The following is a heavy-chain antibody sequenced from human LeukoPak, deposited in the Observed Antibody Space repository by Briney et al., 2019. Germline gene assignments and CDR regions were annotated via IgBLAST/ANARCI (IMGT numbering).Heavy chain of an antibody. Sequence: GGSLRLSCAASGFTFSNAWMNWVRQAPGKGLEWVSYISSSGSTIYYADSVKGRFTTSRDNAKNSLYLQMNSLRAEDTAVYYCARDDTPLCGGDCFTDYWGQGTLVTVSS. D-gene: IGHD2-21*02. J-gene: IGHJ4*02. CDR3: ARDDTPLCGGDCFTDY. CDR2: ISSSGSTI. CDR1: GFTFSNAW. V-gene: IGHV3-11*01.